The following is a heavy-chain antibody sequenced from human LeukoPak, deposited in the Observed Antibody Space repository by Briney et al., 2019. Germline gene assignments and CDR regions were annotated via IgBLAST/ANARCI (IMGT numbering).Heavy chain of an antibody. V-gene: IGHV3-21*01. Sequence: PGGTLRLSCAASGFAFTGNSMNWVRQAPGKELQGVPPLTSGSRYIYYADSVKGRFTISRDNAKNSLYLQMNSLRAEDTAVYYCARATYYYDPRGYYYCYYMDVWGKGTTVTISS. J-gene: IGHJ6*03. CDR1: GFAFTGNS. CDR2: LTSGSRYI. D-gene: IGHD3-22*01. CDR3: ARATYYYDPRGYYYCYYMDV.